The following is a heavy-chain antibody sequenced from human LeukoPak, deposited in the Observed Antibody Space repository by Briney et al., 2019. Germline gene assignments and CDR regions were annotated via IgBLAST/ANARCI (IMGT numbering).Heavy chain of an antibody. CDR2: IYSSVYT. Sequence: PSETLSLSCSVSGDSFDNSYCWTWVRQPPGKRPEWIGTIYSSVYTYYNPSLRSRATISGDTSKNLFSLRLISVTAADTAVYYCARGSDDYKLGNHWGHGTLVTVSS. V-gene: IGHV4-39*01. D-gene: IGHD5-24*01. CDR1: GDSFDNSYC. J-gene: IGHJ5*02. CDR3: ARGSDDYKLGNH.